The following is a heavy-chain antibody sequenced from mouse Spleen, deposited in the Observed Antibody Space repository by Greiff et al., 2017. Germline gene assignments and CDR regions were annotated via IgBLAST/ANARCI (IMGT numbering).Heavy chain of an antibody. CDR1: GFTFSDYY. CDR2: ISNGGGST. V-gene: IGHV5-12*02. CDR3: ATGSGYAMDY. Sequence: EVKVVESGGGLVQPGGSLKLSCATSGFTFSDYYMYWVRQTPEKRLEWVAYISNGGGSTYYPDTVKGRFTISRDNAKNTLYLQMSRLKSEDTAMYYCATGSGYAMDYWGQGTSVTVSS. J-gene: IGHJ4*01.